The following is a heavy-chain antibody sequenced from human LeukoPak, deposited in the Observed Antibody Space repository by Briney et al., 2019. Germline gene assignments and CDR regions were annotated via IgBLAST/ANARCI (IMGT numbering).Heavy chain of an antibody. V-gene: IGHV4-59*01. Sequence: SETLSLTCTVSGGSISSYYWSWIRQSPGKGLVWIGYIHHSGTTNYNPSLKSRVTISVDTSKNQFSLKLTSVTAADTAVYYCARVSWFPGTSYYYMDVWGKGTTVTVSS. CDR2: IHHSGTT. D-gene: IGHD1-1*01. CDR1: GGSISSYY. J-gene: IGHJ6*03. CDR3: ARVSWFPGTSYYYMDV.